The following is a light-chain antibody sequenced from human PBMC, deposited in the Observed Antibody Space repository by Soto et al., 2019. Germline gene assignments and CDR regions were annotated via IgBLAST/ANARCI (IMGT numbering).Light chain of an antibody. Sequence: EIVMTQSPATLSVSPGERATLSCRASQSVSSNLVWYQQKPGQAPRLLIYGASTRATGIPARFSGSGSGTDFTLTISSLQSEDFAVYYCQQYNNWPTWTFGQGTKVEIK. CDR1: QSVSSN. CDR3: QQYNNWPTWT. J-gene: IGKJ1*01. CDR2: GAS. V-gene: IGKV3-15*01.